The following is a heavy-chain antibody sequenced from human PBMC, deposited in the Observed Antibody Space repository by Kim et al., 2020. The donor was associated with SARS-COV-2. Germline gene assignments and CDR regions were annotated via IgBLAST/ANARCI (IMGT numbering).Heavy chain of an antibody. V-gene: IGHV4-34*01. CDR1: GGSFSGYY. CDR2: INHSGST. D-gene: IGHD1-1*01. J-gene: IGHJ4*02. Sequence: SETLSLTCAVYGGSFSGYYWSWIRQPPGKGLEWIGEINHSGSTNYNPSLKSRVTISVDTSKNQFSLKLSSVTAADTAVYYCARGPYQERRRQPIDYWGQGTLVTVSS. CDR3: ARGPYQERRRQPIDY.